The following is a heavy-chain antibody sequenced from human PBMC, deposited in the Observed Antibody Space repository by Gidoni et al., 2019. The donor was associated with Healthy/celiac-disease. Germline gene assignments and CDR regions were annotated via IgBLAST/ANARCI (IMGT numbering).Heavy chain of an antibody. CDR3: ARGRSVRLEPSSVYYYYGMDV. Sequence: QVQLQQWGAGLLKPSETLSLTCAVYGGSFSGSYWSWIRQPPGKGLEWIGEINHSGSTNYNPSLKSRVTISVDTSKNQFSLKLSSVTAADTAVYYCARGRSVRLEPSSVYYYYGMDVWGQGTTVTVSS. D-gene: IGHD1-1*01. V-gene: IGHV4-34*01. J-gene: IGHJ6*02. CDR1: GGSFSGSY. CDR2: INHSGST.